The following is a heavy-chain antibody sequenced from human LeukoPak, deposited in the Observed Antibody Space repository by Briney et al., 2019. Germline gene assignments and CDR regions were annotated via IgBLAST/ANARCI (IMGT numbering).Heavy chain of an antibody. D-gene: IGHD3-22*01. CDR2: INWNGGST. CDR3: AGGVVEYDSVGYNNAFDI. Sequence: PGGSLRLSCAASGFTFDDYGMSWVRQAPGKGLEWVSGINWNGGSTGYADSVKGRFTISRDNAKNSLYLQMNSLRAEDTALYYCAGGVVEYDSVGYNNAFDIWGQGTMVTVSS. CDR1: GFTFDDYG. J-gene: IGHJ3*02. V-gene: IGHV3-20*04.